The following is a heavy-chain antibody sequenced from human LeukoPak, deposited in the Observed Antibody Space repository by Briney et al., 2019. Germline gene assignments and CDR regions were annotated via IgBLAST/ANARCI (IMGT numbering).Heavy chain of an antibody. CDR3: TTEGDYDILTGYYY. Sequence: GGSLRLSCAASGFTFSNAWMSWVRQAPGKGLEWVGRIKSKTDGGTTDYAAPVKGRFTISRDDSKNTLYLQMNSLKTEDTAVYYCTTEGDYDILTGYYYWGQGTLVTVSS. D-gene: IGHD3-9*01. V-gene: IGHV3-15*01. CDR1: GFTFSNAW. CDR2: IKSKTDGGTT. J-gene: IGHJ4*02.